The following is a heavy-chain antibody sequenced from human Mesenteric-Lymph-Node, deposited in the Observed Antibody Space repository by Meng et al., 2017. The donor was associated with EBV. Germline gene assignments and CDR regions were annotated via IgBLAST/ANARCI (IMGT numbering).Heavy chain of an antibody. CDR2: INHIRSV. D-gene: IGHD1-26*01. Sequence: QVQLQALGAGLLKPAETLSLSCAVYGGSFNDYYWIWIRQAPGKGLEWIGEINHIRSVYYNPSLKSRVTISVDTSKNQFSLKLSSVTAADTAVYYCARRGKVGAGYWGQGTLVTVSS. J-gene: IGHJ4*02. CDR1: GGSFNDYY. CDR3: ARRGKVGAGY. V-gene: IGHV4-34*02.